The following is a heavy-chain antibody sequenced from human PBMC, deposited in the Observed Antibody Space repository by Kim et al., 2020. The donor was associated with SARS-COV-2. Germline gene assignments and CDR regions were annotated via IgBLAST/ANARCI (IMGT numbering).Heavy chain of an antibody. Sequence: GGSLRLSCAASGFTFSSYSMNWVRQAPGKGLEWVSYISSSSSTIYYADSVKGRFTISRDNAKNSLYLQMNSLRDEDTAVYYCARGGQQLVFFDYYYYGMDVWGQGTTVTVSS. CDR2: ISSSSSTI. V-gene: IGHV3-48*02. J-gene: IGHJ6*02. CDR1: GFTFSSYS. D-gene: IGHD6-13*01. CDR3: ARGGQQLVFFDYYYYGMDV.